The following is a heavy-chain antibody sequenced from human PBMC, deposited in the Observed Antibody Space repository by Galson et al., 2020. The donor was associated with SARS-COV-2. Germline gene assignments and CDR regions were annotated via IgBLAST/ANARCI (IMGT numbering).Heavy chain of an antibody. J-gene: IGHJ6*03. CDR3: ARVRNNYVYYYYMDV. CDR2: ISSSSSYI. Sequence: GESLKISCAASGFTFSSYSMNWVRQAPGKGLEWVSSISSSSSYIYYADSVKGRFTISRDNAKNSLYLQMNSLRAEDTAVYYCARVRNNYVYYYYMDVCGKGTTVAVSS. CDR1: GFTFSSYS. V-gene: IGHV3-21*01. D-gene: IGHD4-4*01.